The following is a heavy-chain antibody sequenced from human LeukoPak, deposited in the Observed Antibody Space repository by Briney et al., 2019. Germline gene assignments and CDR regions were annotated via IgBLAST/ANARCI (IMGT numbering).Heavy chain of an antibody. CDR1: GFTFSSYA. CDR2: ITSSGDNT. Sequence: GRSLTLSCAASGFTFSSYAMCWVRHAPGKGLQWVSSITSSGDNTYYADSVKGRFTISRDNTKNTLHLQVNSLRAEDTAVYYCARGSSGNYDTWGQGTLVTVSS. CDR3: ARGSSGNYDT. V-gene: IGHV3-23*01. J-gene: IGHJ5*02. D-gene: IGHD3-22*01.